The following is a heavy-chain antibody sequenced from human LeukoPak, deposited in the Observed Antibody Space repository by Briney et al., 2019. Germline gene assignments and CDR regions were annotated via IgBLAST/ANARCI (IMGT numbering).Heavy chain of an antibody. CDR3: ATAATVTTPYYYYGMDV. Sequence: PGGSLRLSCSASGFTFSSYWLSWVRQAPGKGLEWVSVIYSGGSTYYADSVKGRFTISRDNSKNTLYLQMNSLRAEDTAVYYCATAATVTTPYYYYGMDVWGQGTTVTVSS. V-gene: IGHV3-66*01. J-gene: IGHJ6*02. CDR1: GFTFSSYW. D-gene: IGHD4-17*01. CDR2: IYSGGST.